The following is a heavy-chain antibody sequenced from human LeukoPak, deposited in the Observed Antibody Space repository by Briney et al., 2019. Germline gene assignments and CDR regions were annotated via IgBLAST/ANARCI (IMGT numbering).Heavy chain of an antibody. J-gene: IGHJ4*02. CDR1: GGSISSYY. CDR3: AKYSGSYYFDY. Sequence: SETLSLTCSVSGGSISSYYWSWIRQPPGKGLEWIGYIYYSGSTNYNPSLKSRVTISVDTSKNQFSLKLSSVTAADTAVYYCAKYSGSYYFDYWGQGTLVTVSS. CDR2: IYYSGST. V-gene: IGHV4-59*01. D-gene: IGHD1-26*01.